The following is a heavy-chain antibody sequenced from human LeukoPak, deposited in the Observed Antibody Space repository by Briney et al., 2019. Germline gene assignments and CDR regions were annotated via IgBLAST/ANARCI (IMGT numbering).Heavy chain of an antibody. Sequence: GGSLRLSCAASGFTFSTYAMHWVRQAPGKGLEWVAHMSYDEGTKYYSDSVKGRFTISRDNSKNTLYLQMNSLRAEDTAFYYCARGGAYCRGDCPLDAFDPWGQGTMVTVSS. CDR2: MSYDEGTK. D-gene: IGHD2-21*02. CDR1: GFTFSTYA. CDR3: ARGGAYCRGDCPLDAFDP. V-gene: IGHV3-30-3*01. J-gene: IGHJ3*01.